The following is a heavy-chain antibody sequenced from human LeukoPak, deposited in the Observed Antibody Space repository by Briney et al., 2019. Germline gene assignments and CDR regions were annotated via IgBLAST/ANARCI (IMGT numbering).Heavy chain of an antibody. CDR2: INTDGSIT. CDR3: ARVPPSVGEATSEYFQD. CDR1: GFTFSTYW. D-gene: IGHD1-26*01. Sequence: GGSLRLSCAASGFTFSTYWMHWVRQAPGKGLLWVSRINTDGSITNYADSVKGRFTISRDNAKHTLYLQMNSLRSEDTAVYYCARVPPSVGEATSEYFQDWGQGTLVTVSS. V-gene: IGHV3-74*01. J-gene: IGHJ1*01.